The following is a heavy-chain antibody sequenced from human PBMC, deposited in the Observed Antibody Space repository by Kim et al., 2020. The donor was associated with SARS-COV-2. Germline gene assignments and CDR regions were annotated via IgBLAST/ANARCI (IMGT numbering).Heavy chain of an antibody. J-gene: IGHJ5*01. V-gene: IGHV1-3*01. Sequence: ASVKVSCKASGDRFTTFSMHWVRQAPGQPLEWMGWIHAANGNTVYAESFHGRITISRDTSAETVYMELSSLTSTDTAMYYCTKDLSYGGLAFGSWGQGTLVSVSS. CDR1: GDRFTTFS. D-gene: IGHD3-16*01. CDR2: IHAANGNT. CDR3: TKDLSYGGLAFGS.